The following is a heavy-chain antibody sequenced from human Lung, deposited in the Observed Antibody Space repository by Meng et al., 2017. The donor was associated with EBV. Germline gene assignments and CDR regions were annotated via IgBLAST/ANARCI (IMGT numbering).Heavy chain of an antibody. V-gene: IGHV3-30*19. D-gene: IGHD5-12*01. CDR1: GFTFSSYG. Sequence: QVQVVESGGCVVQPGRSLRLSCAASGFTFSSYGMHWVRQAPGKGLEWVAVIWYDGSNKYYADSVKGRFTISRDNSKNTLYLQMNSLRAEDTAVYYCARGAYSGYDSPLDYWGQGTLVTVSS. CDR3: ARGAYSGYDSPLDY. CDR2: IWYDGSNK. J-gene: IGHJ4*02.